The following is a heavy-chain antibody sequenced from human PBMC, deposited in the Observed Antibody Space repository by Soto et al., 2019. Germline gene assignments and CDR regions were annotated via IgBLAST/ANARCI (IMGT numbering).Heavy chain of an antibody. Sequence: QVQLQESGPGLGKPSQTLSLTCTVSGGSISRGGYYWSWIRQHPGKGLEWIGYIYYSGSTYYNPSLKSRVTISVDTSKNQFSLKLSSVTAADTAVYYCASRGAGYSSSRDDPFFDYWGQGTLVTVSS. J-gene: IGHJ4*02. CDR3: ASRGAGYSSSRDDPFFDY. V-gene: IGHV4-31*03. CDR2: IYYSGST. D-gene: IGHD6-13*01. CDR1: GGSISRGGYY.